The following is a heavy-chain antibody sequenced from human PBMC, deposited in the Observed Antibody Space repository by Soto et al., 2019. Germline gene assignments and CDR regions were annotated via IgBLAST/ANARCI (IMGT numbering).Heavy chain of an antibody. CDR2: INPNSGGT. D-gene: IGHD3-22*01. J-gene: IGHJ3*02. CDR3: ARESGLYYYDITGYRAHDAFDI. CDR1: GYTFTDYY. V-gene: IGHV1-2*02. Sequence: ASVNVSCKASGYTFTDYYIHWVRQAPGQGLEWMGWINPNSGGTNYAQKFQGRVTMTRDTSIYTAYMELSRLRSDDTAVYYCARESGLYYYDITGYRAHDAFDIWGQGTMVTVS.